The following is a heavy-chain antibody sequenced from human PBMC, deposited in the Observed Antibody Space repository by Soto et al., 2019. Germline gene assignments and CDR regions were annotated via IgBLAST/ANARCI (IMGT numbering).Heavy chain of an antibody. D-gene: IGHD3-3*01. CDR1: GFTFSSYA. J-gene: IGHJ4*02. Sequence: GGSLRLSCAASGFTFSSYAMTWVRQAPGKGLEWVSTISGSGGSTYYADSVKGRFTISRDNSKNTLFLQMNSLRADDTAVYYCAQGKLRFSYWGLGTLVTVSS. CDR2: ISGSGGST. CDR3: AQGKLRFSY. V-gene: IGHV3-23*01.